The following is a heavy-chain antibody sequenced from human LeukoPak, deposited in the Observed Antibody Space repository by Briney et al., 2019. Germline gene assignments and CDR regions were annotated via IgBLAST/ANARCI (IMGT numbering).Heavy chain of an antibody. J-gene: IGHJ4*02. D-gene: IGHD1-26*01. CDR2: INPDSGGT. Sequence: GASVKVSCKASGGTFSSYAISWVRQAPGQGLEWMGWINPDSGGTRYAQKFQGRVTMTRDTSIRTAYMELSRLRSDDTAVYYCAKDLGSGSYQPSDYWGQGTLVTVSS. CDR3: AKDLGSGSYQPSDY. CDR1: GGTFSSYA. V-gene: IGHV1-2*02.